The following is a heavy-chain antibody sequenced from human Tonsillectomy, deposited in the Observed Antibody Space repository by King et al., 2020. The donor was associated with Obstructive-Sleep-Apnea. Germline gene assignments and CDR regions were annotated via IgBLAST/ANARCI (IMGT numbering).Heavy chain of an antibody. J-gene: IGHJ5*02. D-gene: IGHD1-1*01. Sequence: VQLQESGPGLVKPSQTLSLTCTVSGGSISSGGYYCRWIRQHPGKGLEWIGYIYYSGSTYYNPSLESRLTISVDTSNNQFSLKLSSVTAADTAVYYCAVTRRTGNWFDPWGQGTLVTVSS. CDR3: AVTRRTGNWFDP. CDR1: GGSISSGGYY. CDR2: IYYSGST. V-gene: IGHV4-31*03.